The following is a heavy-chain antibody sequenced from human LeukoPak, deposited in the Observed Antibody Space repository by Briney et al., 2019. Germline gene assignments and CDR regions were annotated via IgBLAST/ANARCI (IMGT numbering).Heavy chain of an antibody. CDR3: AREWDYYDSSGYYAPDWYFDL. D-gene: IGHD3-22*01. J-gene: IGHJ2*01. CDR1: GFTFTSYS. V-gene: IGHV3-23*01. CDR2: ISGGGGST. Sequence: GGSLRLSCAASGFTFTSYSMNWVRQAPGKGLEWVSIISGGGGSTYYADSVKGRFTISRDNSKNTLYLQVNSLRAEDTAVYYCAREWDYYDSSGYYAPDWYFDLWGRGTLVTVSS.